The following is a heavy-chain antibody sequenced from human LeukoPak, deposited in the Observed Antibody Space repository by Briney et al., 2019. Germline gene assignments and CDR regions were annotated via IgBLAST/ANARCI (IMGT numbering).Heavy chain of an antibody. J-gene: IGHJ4*02. Sequence: ASVKVSCKASGYTFTGYYMHWVRQAPGQGLEWMGWINPNSGGTNYAQKFQGRVTMTRDTSISTAYMELSRLRSDDTAVYYCARDRECTNGVCLYYFDYWGQGTLVTVSS. V-gene: IGHV1-2*02. CDR2: INPNSGGT. CDR1: GYTFTGYY. D-gene: IGHD2-8*01. CDR3: ARDRECTNGVCLYYFDY.